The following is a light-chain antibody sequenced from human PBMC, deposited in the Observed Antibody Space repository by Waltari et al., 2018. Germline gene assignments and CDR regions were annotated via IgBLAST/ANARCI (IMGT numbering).Light chain of an antibody. CDR2: WAS. CDR1: QSVLYISNNKNY. V-gene: IGKV4-1*01. Sequence: DFVMTQSPYSLAVYLGERATINSKPSQSVLYISNNKNYLAWYQQKPGPPPKLLIYWASTRESGVPDRFSGGGSGTDFTLTISSLQAEDVAVYYCHQYHSSPRTFGQGTKVELK. CDR3: HQYHSSPRT. J-gene: IGKJ1*01.